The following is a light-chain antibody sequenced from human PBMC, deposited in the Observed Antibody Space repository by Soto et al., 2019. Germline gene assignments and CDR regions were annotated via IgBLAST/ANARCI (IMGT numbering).Light chain of an antibody. CDR3: QQYSDLPMT. CDR1: QSVSSSY. V-gene: IGKV3-20*01. Sequence: EIVLTQSPGTLSLSPGERATLXXRSSQSVSSSYLAWYQQKPGQAPRXXIYGASRRATGIPDRFSGSAAGTDFTLTISRLEPEDFAVYFCQQYSDLPMTFGQGTRLEIK. J-gene: IGKJ5*01. CDR2: GAS.